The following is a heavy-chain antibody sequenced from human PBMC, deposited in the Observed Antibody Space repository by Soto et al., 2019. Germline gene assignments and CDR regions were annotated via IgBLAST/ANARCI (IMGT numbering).Heavy chain of an antibody. Sequence: SETLSLTCTVSGGSISSGGYYWSWIRQHPGKGLEWIGYIYYSGSTYYNPSLKSRVTISVDTSKNQFSLKLSSVTAADTAVYYCARDSSYCSGGSCSPGYYYGMDVWGQGTTVTVS. CDR2: IYYSGST. D-gene: IGHD2-15*01. CDR1: GGSISSGGYY. J-gene: IGHJ6*02. V-gene: IGHV4-31*03. CDR3: ARDSSYCSGGSCSPGYYYGMDV.